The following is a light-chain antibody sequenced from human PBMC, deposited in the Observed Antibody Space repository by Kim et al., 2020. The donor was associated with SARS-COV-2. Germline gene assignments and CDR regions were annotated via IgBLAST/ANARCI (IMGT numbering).Light chain of an antibody. J-gene: IGLJ1*01. CDR2: DVS. CDR3: SSYTSSSTGV. V-gene: IGLV2-14*03. Sequence: GQSITSSCTGTSGDVGGYNYVSWYQQHPGKAPKLMIYDVSNRPSGVSNRFSGSKSGNTASLTISGLQAEDEADYYCSSYTSSSTGVFGTGTKVTVL. CDR1: SGDVGGYNY.